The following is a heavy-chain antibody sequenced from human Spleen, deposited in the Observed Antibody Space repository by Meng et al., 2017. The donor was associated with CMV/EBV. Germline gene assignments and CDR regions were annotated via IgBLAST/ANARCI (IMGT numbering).Heavy chain of an antibody. CDR3: ARGPDAFRSLEWSYYGLDV. CDR1: SGDYY. D-gene: IGHD3-3*01. J-gene: IGHJ6*02. CDR2: IYYSGST. Sequence: SGDYYWSWIRQPPGKGLEWIGYIYYSGSTHYNPSLKSRVSISVDTSKNQFSLKLTSVTAADTAVYYCARGPDAFRSLEWSYYGLDVWGQGTTVTVSS. V-gene: IGHV4-30-4*08.